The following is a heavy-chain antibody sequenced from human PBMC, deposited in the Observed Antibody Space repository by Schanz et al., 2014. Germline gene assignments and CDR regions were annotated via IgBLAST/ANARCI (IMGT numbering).Heavy chain of an antibody. CDR3: ARDYAGFDC. D-gene: IGHD3-16*01. CDR2: IGSSSTTM. J-gene: IGHJ4*02. CDR1: GFTFFTYN. Sequence: DVYLVESGGGLVQPGGSLRLSCAASGFTFFTYNMNWVRQAPGRGLEWISYIGSSSTTMYYADSMKGRFTISRDNAKNSLYLQMNSLRAEDTAVYYCARDYAGFDCWGQGTLVTVSS. V-gene: IGHV3-48*04.